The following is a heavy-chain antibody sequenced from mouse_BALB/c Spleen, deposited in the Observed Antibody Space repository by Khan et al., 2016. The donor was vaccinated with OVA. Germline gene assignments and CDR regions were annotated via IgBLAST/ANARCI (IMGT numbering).Heavy chain of an antibody. J-gene: IGHJ2*01. CDR2: ISSSGST. D-gene: IGHD2-14*01. Sequence: EVELVASGGGSVKPGGSLTLSCEVSGFTFSSYVMSWIRQTPEKRLEWVASISSSGSTYYPDSVKGRFTISRDNDRNVVYLQMSSVRSEDMAMYYGAREAYRYDEYYFDYWGQGTTRTVSS. CDR1: GFTFSSYV. V-gene: IGHV5-6-5*01. CDR3: AREAYRYDEYYFDY.